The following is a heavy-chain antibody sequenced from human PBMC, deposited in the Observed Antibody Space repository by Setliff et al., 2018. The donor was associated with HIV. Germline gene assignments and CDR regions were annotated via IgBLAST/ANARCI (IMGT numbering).Heavy chain of an antibody. CDR1: GFTFNTYS. CDR3: ATSLPPGISYVYDAFDI. V-gene: IGHV3-48*04. Sequence: GGSLRLSCAASGFTFNTYSMSWVRQAPGKGLEWLSYISSSGTTMHYADSVRGRFTISRDNAKNSLYLQMNSLRAEDTAVYYCATSLPPGISYVYDAFDIWGQGTMVTV. CDR2: ISSSGTTM. D-gene: IGHD3-16*01. J-gene: IGHJ3*02.